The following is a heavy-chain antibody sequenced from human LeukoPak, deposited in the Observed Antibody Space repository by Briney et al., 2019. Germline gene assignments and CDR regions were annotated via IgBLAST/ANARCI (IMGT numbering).Heavy chain of an antibody. CDR3: ARGGTVTRTGDY. Sequence: ASVKVSCKASGYTFTSYDINWVRQATGQGLEWMGWMNPNSGNTGYAQKFQGRVTMTRNTSISTAYMGLSSLRSEDTAVYYCARGGTVTRTGDYWGQGTLVTVSS. D-gene: IGHD4-17*01. V-gene: IGHV1-8*01. CDR1: GYTFTSYD. CDR2: MNPNSGNT. J-gene: IGHJ4*02.